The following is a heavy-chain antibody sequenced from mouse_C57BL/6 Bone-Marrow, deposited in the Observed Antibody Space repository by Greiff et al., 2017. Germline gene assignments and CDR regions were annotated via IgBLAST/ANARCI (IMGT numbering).Heavy chain of an antibody. Sequence: VQLQQSGAELVRPGTSVKVSCKASGYAFTNYLIEWVKQRPGQGLEWIGVINPGSGGTNYNEKFKGKATLTADKSSSTAYMQLSSLTSRDSAVYCCARSAYYYGGYFDVWGTGTTVTVSS. CDR1: GYAFTNYL. CDR3: ARSAYYYGGYFDV. D-gene: IGHD1-1*01. CDR2: INPGSGGT. J-gene: IGHJ1*03. V-gene: IGHV1-54*01.